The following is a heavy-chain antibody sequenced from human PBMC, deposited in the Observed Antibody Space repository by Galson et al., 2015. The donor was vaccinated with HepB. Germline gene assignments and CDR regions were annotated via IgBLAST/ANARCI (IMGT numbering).Heavy chain of an antibody. CDR1: GFTFSTYG. J-gene: IGHJ2*01. CDR2: IWYDATIK. Sequence: SLRLSCAASGFTFSTYGMHWVRQAPGKGLEWVAVIWYDATIKYYADSVKGRFTISRDNSKNIQYLQMNSLRAEDTAIYYCAGDKSWYFDLWGRGTLVTVSS. V-gene: IGHV3-33*01. CDR3: AGDKSWYFDL.